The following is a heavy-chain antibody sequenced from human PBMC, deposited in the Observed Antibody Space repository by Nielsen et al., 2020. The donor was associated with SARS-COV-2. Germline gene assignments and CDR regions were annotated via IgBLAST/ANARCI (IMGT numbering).Heavy chain of an antibody. D-gene: IGHD6-19*01. J-gene: IGHJ4*02. V-gene: IGHV3-21*01. Sequence: GESLKISCAASGFTFSSYSMNWVRQAPGKGLEWVSSISSSSSYIYYADSVKGRFTISRDNAKNSLYLQMNSLRAEDTAVYYCARDSPGSGWYFDYWGQGTLVTVSS. CDR3: ARDSPGSGWYFDY. CDR1: GFTFSSYS. CDR2: ISSSSSYI.